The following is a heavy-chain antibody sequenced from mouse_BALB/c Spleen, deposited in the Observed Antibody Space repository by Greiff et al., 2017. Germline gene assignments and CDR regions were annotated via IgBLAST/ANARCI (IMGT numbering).Heavy chain of an antibody. D-gene: IGHD4-1*01. V-gene: IGHV5-6*01. J-gene: IGHJ2*01. CDR1: GFTFSSYG. Sequence: EVKLMESGGDLVKPGGSLKLSCAASGFTFSSYGMSWVRQTPDKRLEWVATISSGGSYTYYPDSVKGRFTISRDNAKNTLYLQMSSLKSEDTAMYYCARHLTGTLDYWGQGTTLTVSS. CDR2: ISSGGSYT. CDR3: ARHLTGTLDY.